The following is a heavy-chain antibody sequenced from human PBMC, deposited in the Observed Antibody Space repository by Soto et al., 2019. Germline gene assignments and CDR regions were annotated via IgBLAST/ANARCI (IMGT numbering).Heavy chain of an antibody. D-gene: IGHD3-16*01. J-gene: IGHJ4*02. CDR2: IIPILGIA. V-gene: IGHV1-69*08. CDR3: AREGGIYDYVSY. CDR1: GGTFSSYT. Sequence: QVQLVQSGAEVKKPGSSVKVSCKASGGTFSSYTISWVRQAPGQGLEWMGRIIPILGIANYAQKFQGRVTITADKSTSTAYMELSSLRSEDTAVYYCAREGGIYDYVSYWCQGTLVTVSS.